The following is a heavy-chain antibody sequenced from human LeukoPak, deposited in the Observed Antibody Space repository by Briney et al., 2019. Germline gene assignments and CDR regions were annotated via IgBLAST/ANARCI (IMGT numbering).Heavy chain of an antibody. V-gene: IGHV4-38-2*01. CDR1: GYSISSGYY. Sequence: SETLSLTCAVSGYSISSGYYWGWIRQPPGKGLEWIGSIYHSGSTYYNPSLKSRVTISVDTSKNQFSLKLSSVTAADTAEYYCARLRTMIGVGYWGQGTLVTVSS. J-gene: IGHJ4*02. D-gene: IGHD3-22*01. CDR3: ARLRTMIGVGY. CDR2: IYHSGST.